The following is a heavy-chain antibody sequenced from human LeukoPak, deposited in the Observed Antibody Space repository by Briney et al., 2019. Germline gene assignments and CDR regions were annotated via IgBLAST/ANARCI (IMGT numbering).Heavy chain of an antibody. J-gene: IGHJ4*02. CDR2: INPNSGGT. CDR1: GYTFTGYY. D-gene: IGHD3/OR15-3a*01. V-gene: IGHV1-2*02. Sequence: ASVKVSCKASGYTFTGYYMHWVRQAPGQGLEWMGWINPNSGGTNYAQKFQGRVTMTRDTSISTAYMELSRLRSDDTAVYYCARSQGRLGHFDYWGQGTLVTVSS. CDR3: ARSQGRLGHFDY.